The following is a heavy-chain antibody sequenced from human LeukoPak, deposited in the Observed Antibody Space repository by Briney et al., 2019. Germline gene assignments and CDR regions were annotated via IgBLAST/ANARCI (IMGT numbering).Heavy chain of an antibody. CDR2: LACLDASCTE. D-gene: IGHD3-10*01. Sequence: TGGSLRLSCAASGFTFGTFDMSWVRQAPGKGLEWVSTLACLDASCTEYYSDSVKGRFSISRDKSKSTSSLQVNSLRVEDTAMYYCVRDSEGSFDYWGQGTLVTVSS. V-gene: IGHV3-23*01. CDR3: VRDSEGSFDY. J-gene: IGHJ4*02. CDR1: GFTFGTFD.